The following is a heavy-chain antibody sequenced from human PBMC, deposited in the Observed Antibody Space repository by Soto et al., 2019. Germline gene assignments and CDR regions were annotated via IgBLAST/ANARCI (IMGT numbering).Heavy chain of an antibody. Sequence: GGSLRLSCTASGFTFPNAFMNWVRQAPGKGLEWIGRIRTKTYGEAVDYAAPVKGRFTISRDDSKDTMYLQMNSLKNEDKAVYYCNSFMGYCNGLVAYDIWCQAIMVSVS. CDR2: IRTKTYGEAV. V-gene: IGHV3-15*07. CDR3: NSFMGYCNGLVAYDI. CDR1: GFTFPNAF. D-gene: IGHD2-15*01. J-gene: IGHJ3*02.